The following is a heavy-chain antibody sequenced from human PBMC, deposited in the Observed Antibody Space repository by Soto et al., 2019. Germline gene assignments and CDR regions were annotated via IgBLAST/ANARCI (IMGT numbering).Heavy chain of an antibody. CDR3: ARANGPYYYDSSRNWFDP. CDR1: GGSISSYY. CDR2: IYYSGST. J-gene: IGHJ5*02. V-gene: IGHV4-59*01. D-gene: IGHD3-22*01. Sequence: SETLSLTCTVSGGSISSYYWSWIRQPPGKGPEWIGYIYYSGSTNYNPSLKSRVTISVDTSKNQFSLKLSSVTAADTAVYYCARANGPYYYDSSRNWFDPWGQGTLVTVSS.